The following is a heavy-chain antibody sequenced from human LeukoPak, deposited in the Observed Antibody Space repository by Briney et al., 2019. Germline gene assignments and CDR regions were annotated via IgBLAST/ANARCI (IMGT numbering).Heavy chain of an antibody. D-gene: IGHD6-13*01. Sequence: PGGSLRLSCAASGFTFSDYYMNWVRQAPGKGLEWVSSISSSSSYIYYADSVKGRFTISRDNAKNSLYLQMNSLTAEDTAVYYCASAYSSSWYPFDYWGQGTLVTVSS. J-gene: IGHJ4*02. CDR1: GFTFSDYY. CDR3: ASAYSSSWYPFDY. CDR2: ISSSSSYI. V-gene: IGHV3-21*01.